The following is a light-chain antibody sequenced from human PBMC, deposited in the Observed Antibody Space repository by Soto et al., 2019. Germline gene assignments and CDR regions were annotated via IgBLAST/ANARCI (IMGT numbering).Light chain of an antibody. J-gene: IGKJ2*01. Sequence: DIQMTQSPSSLSASVGDRVTITCRASQSINIFLNWYQQKPGKAPKLLIYAASTFQSGVPSTFSGSGSRTDYTYTIISLRPEDFATYFCHQISSPQDNFVQGIKLEIK. CDR1: QSINIF. V-gene: IGKV1-39*01. CDR2: AAS. CDR3: HQISSPQDN.